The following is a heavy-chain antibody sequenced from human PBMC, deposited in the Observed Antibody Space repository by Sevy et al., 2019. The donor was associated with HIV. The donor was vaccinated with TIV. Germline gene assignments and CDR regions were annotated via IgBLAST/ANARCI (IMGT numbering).Heavy chain of an antibody. D-gene: IGHD3-3*01. Sequence: GGSLRLSCAASGFTFSSYGMHWVRQAPGKGLEWVAVIWYDGSNKYYADSVKGGFTISRDNSKNTLYLQMNSLRAEDTAVYYCARAGVYDFWNGYYYYGMDVWGQGTTVTVSS. CDR1: GFTFSSYG. J-gene: IGHJ6*02. CDR3: ARAGVYDFWNGYYYYGMDV. CDR2: IWYDGSNK. V-gene: IGHV3-33*01.